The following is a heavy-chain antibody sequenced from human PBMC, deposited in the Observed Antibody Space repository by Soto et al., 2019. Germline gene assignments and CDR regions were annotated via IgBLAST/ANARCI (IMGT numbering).Heavy chain of an antibody. CDR3: VGEILSGGADV. CDR2: IYGSGAV. J-gene: IGHJ6*02. V-gene: IGHV3-9*01. D-gene: IGHD3-10*01. Sequence: EVQLVESGGGLVQPGRSLRLSCAASGFTVRGSAMHWVRQVKGGGLEWVAGIYGSGAVGYVGAVRGRFTISRDVAKNSLDLQMNSLTIEDTALYYCVGEILSGGADVWGQGTTVTVSS. CDR1: GFTVRGSA.